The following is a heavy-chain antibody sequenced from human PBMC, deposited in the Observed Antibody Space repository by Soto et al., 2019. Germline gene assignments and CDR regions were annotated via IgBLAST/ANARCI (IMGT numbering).Heavy chain of an antibody. CDR3: ARVPVGMATIHVLDY. J-gene: IGHJ4*02. V-gene: IGHV3-30-3*01. CDR2: ISYYGSNK. D-gene: IGHD5-12*01. CDR1: GFTFSSYA. Sequence: QVQLVESGGGVVQPGRSLRLSCAASGFTFSSYAMHWVRQAPGKGLEWVAVISYYGSNKYYADSVKGRFTISRDNSKNTLYLQMNSLRAEDTAVYYCARVPVGMATIHVLDYWGQGTLVTVSS.